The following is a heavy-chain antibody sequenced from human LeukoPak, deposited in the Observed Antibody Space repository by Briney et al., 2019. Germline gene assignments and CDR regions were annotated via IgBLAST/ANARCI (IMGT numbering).Heavy chain of an antibody. Sequence: GASVKVSCKASGYTFTSYGISWVRQAPGQGLEWMGWISAYNGNTNYAQKLQGRVTMTTDTSTSTAYMELRSLRSDDTAVYYCARDWRAYYGGNPDAFDIWGQGTMVTVSS. J-gene: IGHJ3*02. V-gene: IGHV1-18*01. CDR2: ISAYNGNT. CDR3: ARDWRAYYGGNPDAFDI. D-gene: IGHD4-23*01. CDR1: GYTFTSYG.